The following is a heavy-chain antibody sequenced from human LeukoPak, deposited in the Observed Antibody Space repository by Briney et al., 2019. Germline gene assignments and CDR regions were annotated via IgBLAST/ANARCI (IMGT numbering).Heavy chain of an antibody. D-gene: IGHD3-16*01. J-gene: IGHJ5*02. Sequence: ASVKVSCKASGYTFTGHYLHWVRQAPGQGLEWMGWINPNIGDTNYAQKIQGRVTMTRDTSINTVYMELSSLRSEDTAVYYCARESPGRYGRYSYNWFDPWGQGTLVTVSS. CDR3: ARESPGRYGRYSYNWFDP. CDR2: INPNIGDT. CDR1: GYTFTGHY. V-gene: IGHV1-2*02.